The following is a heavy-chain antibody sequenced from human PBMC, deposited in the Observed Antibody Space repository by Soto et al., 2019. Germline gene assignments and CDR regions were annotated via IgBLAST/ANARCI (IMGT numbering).Heavy chain of an antibody. V-gene: IGHV3-30*18. J-gene: IGHJ4*02. CDR3: AKGGAVAGTGLFDY. CDR1: GFTFSSYG. CDR2: ISYDGSNK. D-gene: IGHD6-19*01. Sequence: QVQLVESGGGVVQPGRSLRLSCAASGFTFSSYGMHWVRQAPGKGLEWVAVISYDGSNKYYADSVKGRFTISRDNSKNTLYLHMNSLRAEDTAVYYCAKGGAVAGTGLFDYWGQGTLVTVSS.